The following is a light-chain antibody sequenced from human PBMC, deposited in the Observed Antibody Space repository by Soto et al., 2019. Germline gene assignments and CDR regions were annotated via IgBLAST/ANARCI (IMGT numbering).Light chain of an antibody. J-gene: IGKJ2*01. CDR3: QQYDYWPPYT. CDR2: GAS. CDR1: QSIKDN. Sequence: EIVMTQSPATLSVSPGDRAIVYCRASQSIKDNLAWYQQTPGRAPRLLIYGASIRATGVPARFSGSGSGTEFTLTISSLQSEDFAVYYCQQYDYWPPYTFGQGTKVEIK. V-gene: IGKV3-15*01.